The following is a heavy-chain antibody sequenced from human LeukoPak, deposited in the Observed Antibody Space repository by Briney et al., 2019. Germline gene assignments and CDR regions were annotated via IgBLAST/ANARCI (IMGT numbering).Heavy chain of an antibody. J-gene: IGHJ5*02. V-gene: IGHV4-28*01. CDR3: ARTPNGQLFVGWFDP. CDR2: IYYSGST. D-gene: IGHD6-6*01. Sequence: SETLSLTCAVSGYSISSSNWWGWIRPPPGKGLEWIGYIYYSGSTYYNPSLKSRVTMSVDTSKNQFSLKLSSVTAVDTAVYYCARTPNGQLFVGWFDPWGQGTLVTVSS. CDR1: GYSISSSNW.